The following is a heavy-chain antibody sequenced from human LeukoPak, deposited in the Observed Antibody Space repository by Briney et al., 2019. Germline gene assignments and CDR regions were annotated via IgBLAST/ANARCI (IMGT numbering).Heavy chain of an antibody. CDR3: ARSLVATIVAWDFDY. CDR1: GGSISNYY. D-gene: IGHD5-12*01. V-gene: IGHV4-59*08. CDR2: IYYSGST. J-gene: IGHJ4*01. Sequence: SETLSLTCTVSGGSISNYYWSWIRQPPGKGLEWIGYIYYSGSTNYNPSLKSRVTISVDTSKNQFSLKLSSVTAADTAVYYCARSLVATIVAWDFDYWGHGTLVTVSS.